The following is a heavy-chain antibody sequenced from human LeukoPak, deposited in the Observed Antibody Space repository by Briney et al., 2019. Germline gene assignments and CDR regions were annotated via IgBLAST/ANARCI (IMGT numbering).Heavy chain of an antibody. D-gene: IGHD3-3*01. J-gene: IGHJ6*03. Sequence: GGSLRLSCVVSGLPVNFNYMAWVRQAPGKGLECVSFIYGGGKTYYTDSVTSRFTISRDNSKRTLFLQMNSLRAEDTAVYYCVRGSLASGVVVYYYYYLDVWGKGTTVTVSS. CDR1: GLPVNFNY. CDR3: VRGSLASGVVVYYYYYLDV. V-gene: IGHV3-66*01. CDR2: IYGGGKT.